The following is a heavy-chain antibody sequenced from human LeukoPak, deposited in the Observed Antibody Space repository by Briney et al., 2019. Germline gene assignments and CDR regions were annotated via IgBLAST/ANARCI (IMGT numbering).Heavy chain of an antibody. J-gene: IGHJ4*02. D-gene: IGHD2-2*03. V-gene: IGHV3-48*01. Sequence: GGSLRLSCAASGSTFSSYSMDWVRQAPGKGLEWVSYISSSSSTIYYADSVKGRFTISRDNAKNSLYLQMNSLRAEDTAVYYCAIDVSWIFFDYWGQGTLVTVSS. CDR1: GSTFSSYS. CDR2: ISSSSSTI. CDR3: AIDVSWIFFDY.